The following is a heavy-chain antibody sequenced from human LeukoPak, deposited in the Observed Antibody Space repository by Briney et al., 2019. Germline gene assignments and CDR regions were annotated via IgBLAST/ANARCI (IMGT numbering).Heavy chain of an antibody. CDR3: AREMLAAVAAQS. J-gene: IGHJ5*02. Sequence: PGGSLRLSCAASGFTFSTYSMNWVRQAPGKGLEWVSYISSSRSTLYYADSVKGRFTISRDNAKNSLYLQMNSLRAEDTAVYYCAREMLAAVAAQSWGQGTLVTVSS. CDR2: ISSSRSTL. D-gene: IGHD6-19*01. V-gene: IGHV3-48*01. CDR1: GFTFSTYS.